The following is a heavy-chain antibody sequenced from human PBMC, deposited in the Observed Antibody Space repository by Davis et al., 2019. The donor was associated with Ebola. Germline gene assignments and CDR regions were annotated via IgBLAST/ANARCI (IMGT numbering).Heavy chain of an antibody. CDR2: VPHSGFET. CDR3: VATSSSLAGF. V-gene: IGHV3-23*01. Sequence: PGGSLRLSCAASGFTFTPYAMSWVRQAPGKGLEWVSTVPHSGFETYYRDSVKGRFAIARDNSKSTMYLQMNSLRAEDTAMYYCVATSSSLAGFWGQGTLVTVSS. D-gene: IGHD6-6*01. J-gene: IGHJ4*02. CDR1: GFTFTPYA.